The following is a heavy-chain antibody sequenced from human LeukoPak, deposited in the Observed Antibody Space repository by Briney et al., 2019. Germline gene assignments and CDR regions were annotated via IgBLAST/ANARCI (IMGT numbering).Heavy chain of an antibody. Sequence: SETLSLTCAVSGGSISSGGYSWSWIRQPPGKGLEWIGEINHSGSTNYNPSLKSRVTISVDTSKNQFSLKLSSVTAADTAVYYCARGQLHCSGGPPSCYSYYFDYWGQGTLVTVSS. CDR2: INHSGST. D-gene: IGHD2-15*01. V-gene: IGHV4-34*01. J-gene: IGHJ4*02. CDR3: ARGQLHCSGGPPSCYSYYFDY. CDR1: GGSISSGGYS.